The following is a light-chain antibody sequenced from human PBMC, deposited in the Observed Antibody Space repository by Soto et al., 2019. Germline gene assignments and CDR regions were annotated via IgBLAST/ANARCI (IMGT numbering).Light chain of an antibody. CDR1: QTIDSY. CDR3: QQTRSGIT. CDR2: AAS. V-gene: IGKV1-39*01. J-gene: IGKJ5*01. Sequence: IQMTQSPSTLSASVGDRVTITCRASQTIDSYLNWFQQKPGMAPKLLIYAASKLQSGVPSRFRGSGSGTDFTLTIDTLQPDDFASYYCQQTRSGITFGQGTRLEIK.